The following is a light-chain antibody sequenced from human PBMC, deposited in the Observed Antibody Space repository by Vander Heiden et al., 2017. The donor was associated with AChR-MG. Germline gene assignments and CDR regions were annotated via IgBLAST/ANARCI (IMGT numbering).Light chain of an antibody. J-gene: IGKJ2*01. CDR1: QSISSY. V-gene: IGKV1-39*01. CDR3: QQSDSTWYT. Sequence: DIQMTQSPSSLSASVGDRVTITCRASQSISSYLNWYQQKPGKAPKLLIYAASSLQSGVPSRFSGSGSGTDFTLTISSLQPEDFATYYCQQSDSTWYTFGQRTKLEIK. CDR2: AAS.